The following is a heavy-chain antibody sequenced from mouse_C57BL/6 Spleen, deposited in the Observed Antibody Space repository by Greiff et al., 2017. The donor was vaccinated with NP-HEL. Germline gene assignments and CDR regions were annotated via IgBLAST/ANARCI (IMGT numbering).Heavy chain of an antibody. CDR3: ARDGLRGFAY. D-gene: IGHD2-4*01. CDR2: ISYDGSN. Sequence: EVKLMESGPGLVKPSQSLSLTCSVTGYSITSGYYWNWIRQFPGNKLEWMGYISYDGSNNYNPSLKNRISITRDTSKNQFFLKLNSVTTEDTATYYCARDGLRGFAYWGQGTLVTVSA. CDR1: GYSITSGYY. J-gene: IGHJ3*01. V-gene: IGHV3-6*01.